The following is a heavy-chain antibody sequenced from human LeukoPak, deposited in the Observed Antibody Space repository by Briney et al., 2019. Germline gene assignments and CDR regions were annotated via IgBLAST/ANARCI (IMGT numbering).Heavy chain of an antibody. CDR3: ARGGIGQQLDSDY. J-gene: IGHJ4*02. CDR2: IIPIFGTA. V-gene: IGHV1-69*13. D-gene: IGHD6-13*01. CDR1: GGTFSSYA. Sequence: GASVKVSCKASGGTFSSYAISWVRQSPGQGLEWMGGIIPIFGTANYAQKFQGRVTITADESTSTAYMELGSLRSEDTAVYYCARGGIGQQLDSDYWGQGTLVTVSS.